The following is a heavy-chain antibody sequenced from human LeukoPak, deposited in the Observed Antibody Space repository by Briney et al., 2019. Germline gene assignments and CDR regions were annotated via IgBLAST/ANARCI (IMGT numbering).Heavy chain of an antibody. D-gene: IGHD1-26*01. J-gene: IGHJ4*02. CDR3: ARGGGSYYGHYGH. V-gene: IGHV1-46*04. CDR1: GYTFSSYF. CDR2: INPISDNT. Sequence: ASLKLSCKTSGYTFSSYFLNWVRQAPGQGLEWMGIINPISDNTNYAQKLQGRVAMTRDTSTSTVYMELSSLTSEDTAVYYCARGGGSYYGHYGHWGQGTLVTVSS.